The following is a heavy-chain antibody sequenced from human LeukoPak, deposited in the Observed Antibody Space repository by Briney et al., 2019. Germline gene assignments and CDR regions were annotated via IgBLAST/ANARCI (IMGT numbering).Heavy chain of an antibody. CDR1: GYTFTSYD. V-gene: IGHV1-8*01. J-gene: IGHJ6*03. CDR2: MNPNSGNT. Sequence: GAPVKVSCKASGYTFTSYDINWVRQATGQGLEWMGWMNPNSGNTGYAQKFQGRVTMTRNTSISTAYMELSSLRSEDTAVYYCARGVRRGDCSSTSCYYYYYMDVWGKGTTVTVSS. D-gene: IGHD2-2*01. CDR3: ARGVRRGDCSSTSCYYYYYMDV.